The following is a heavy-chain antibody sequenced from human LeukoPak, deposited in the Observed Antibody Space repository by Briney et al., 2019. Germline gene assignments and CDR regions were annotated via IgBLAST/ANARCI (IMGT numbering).Heavy chain of an antibody. CDR3: AKDWLHSGWFRFSALDV. V-gene: IGHV3-30*18. J-gene: IGHJ6*02. Sequence: PGGSLRLSCAASGFSFSSYGMHWVRQAPGKGLEWVAVISYDGSNQYYGDSVKGRFSISRDKSKNTLYLQMNSLRVEDTAVYFCAKDWLHSGWFRFSALDVWGQGTTVTVSS. CDR2: ISYDGSNQ. CDR1: GFSFSSYG. D-gene: IGHD6-19*01.